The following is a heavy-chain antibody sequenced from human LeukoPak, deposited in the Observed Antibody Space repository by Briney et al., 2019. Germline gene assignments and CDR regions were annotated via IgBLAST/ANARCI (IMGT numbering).Heavy chain of an antibody. J-gene: IGHJ6*03. Sequence: GASVKASCKASGYTFSNYYMHWVRQAPGQGLEWMGIINPNDGSTSYARRLKGRVTMTRDTSTTTFYMELSTLTYEDTAVYYCARGSYYYMDVWVTGTTVPVSS. CDR1: GYTFSNYY. D-gene: IGHD3-10*01. CDR2: INPNDGST. V-gene: IGHV1-46*04. CDR3: ARGSYYYMDV.